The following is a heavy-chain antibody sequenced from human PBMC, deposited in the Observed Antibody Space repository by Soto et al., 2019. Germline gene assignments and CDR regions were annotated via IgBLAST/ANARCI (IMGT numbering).Heavy chain of an antibody. Sequence: GGSLRLSCAASGFTFSSYAMSWVRQAPGKGLEWVSAISGSGGSTYYADSVKGRFTISRDNSKNTLYLQMNSLRAEDTAVYYCAKVGGVAARVYYYYYYMDVWGKGTTVTVSS. CDR2: ISGSGGST. CDR1: GFTFSSYA. V-gene: IGHV3-23*01. J-gene: IGHJ6*03. CDR3: AKVGGVAARVYYYYYYMDV. D-gene: IGHD2-15*01.